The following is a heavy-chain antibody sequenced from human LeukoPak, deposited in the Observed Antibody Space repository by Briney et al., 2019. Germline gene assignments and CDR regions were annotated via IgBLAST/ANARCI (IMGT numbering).Heavy chain of an antibody. CDR1: GYTFTGYY. V-gene: IGHV1-46*01. J-gene: IGHJ5*02. D-gene: IGHD6-19*01. CDR2: INPTGGST. CDR3: ARDESGGSGRSYNWFDP. Sequence: ASVKVSCKASGYTFTGYYMHWVRQAPGQGLEWMGIINPTGGSTSYAQKFQGRVTMTRDMSTSTIYMEMSSLRSEDTAVYYCARDESGGSGRSYNWFDPWGQGTLVTVSS.